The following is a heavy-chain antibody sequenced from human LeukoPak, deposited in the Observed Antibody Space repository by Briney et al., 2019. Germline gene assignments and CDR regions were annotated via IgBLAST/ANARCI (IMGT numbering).Heavy chain of an antibody. D-gene: IGHD1-26*01. CDR3: TRGSGSYGGYWFDP. V-gene: IGHV3-49*03. CDR2: IRSKAYGGTT. J-gene: IGHJ5*02. CDR1: GFTFGDYA. Sequence: GGSLRLSCTASGFTFGDYAMSWFRQAPGKGLEWVGFIRSKAYGGTTEYAASVKGRFTISRDDSKSIAHLQMNSLKTEDTAVYYCTRGSGSYGGYWFDPWGQGTLVTVSS.